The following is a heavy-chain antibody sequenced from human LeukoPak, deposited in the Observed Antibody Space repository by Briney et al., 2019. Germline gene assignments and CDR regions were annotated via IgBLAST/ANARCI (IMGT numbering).Heavy chain of an antibody. CDR3: ASAMYCGGDCYPWHAFDI. J-gene: IGHJ3*02. CDR2: IKQDGSEK. V-gene: IGHV3-7*03. Sequence: PGGSLRLSCVASGVTLSNYWMTWVRQAPGKGLEWVANIKQDGSEKYYVSSVKGRFTISRHNSKNTLYLQMNSLRAEDTAAYYCASAMYCGGDCYPWHAFDIWGQGTMVTVSS. D-gene: IGHD2-21*02. CDR1: GVTLSNYW.